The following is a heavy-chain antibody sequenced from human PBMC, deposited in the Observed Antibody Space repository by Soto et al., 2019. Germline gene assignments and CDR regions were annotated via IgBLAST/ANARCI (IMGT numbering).Heavy chain of an antibody. D-gene: IGHD4-17*01. V-gene: IGHV3-30*18. CDR1: GFTFSSYG. J-gene: IGHJ4*02. CDR2: ISYDGSNK. CDR3: AKDSDGDYGPLDY. Sequence: ESVGGVVQPGRSLRLSCAASGFTFSSYGMHWVRQAPGKGLEWVAVISYDGSNKYYADSVKGRFTISRDNSKNTLYLQMNSLRAEDTAVYYCAKDSDGDYGPLDYWGQGTLVTVSS.